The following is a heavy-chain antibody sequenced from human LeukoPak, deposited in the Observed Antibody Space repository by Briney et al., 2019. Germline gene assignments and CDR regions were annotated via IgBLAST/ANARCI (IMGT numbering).Heavy chain of an antibody. J-gene: IGHJ4*02. CDR2: ISYDGSNK. CDR3: AKEGTYYYDSSGYYYPSFDY. Sequence: GGSLRLSCAASGFTFSSYAMHWVRQAPGKGLEWVAVISYDGSNKYYADSVKGRFTISRDNSKNTLYLQMNSLRAEDTAVYYCAKEGTYYYDSSGYYYPSFDYWGQGTLVTVSS. CDR1: GFTFSSYA. V-gene: IGHV3-30-3*01. D-gene: IGHD3-22*01.